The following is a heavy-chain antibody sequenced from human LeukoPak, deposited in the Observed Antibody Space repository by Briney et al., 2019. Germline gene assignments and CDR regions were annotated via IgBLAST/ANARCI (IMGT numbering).Heavy chain of an antibody. J-gene: IGHJ4*02. D-gene: IGHD2-2*01. CDR1: GYTFTDYY. Sequence: ASVKVSCKVSGYTFTDYYMHWVQQAPGKGLEWMGLVDPEDGETIYAEKFQGRVTITADTSTDTAYMELSSLRSEDTAVYYCARADCSSTSCYDDYWGQGTLVTVSS. CDR2: VDPEDGET. V-gene: IGHV1-69-2*01. CDR3: ARADCSSTSCYDDY.